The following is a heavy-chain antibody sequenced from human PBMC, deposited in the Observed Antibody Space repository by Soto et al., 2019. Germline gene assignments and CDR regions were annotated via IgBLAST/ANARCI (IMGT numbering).Heavy chain of an antibody. V-gene: IGHV3-48*02. D-gene: IGHD3-10*01. J-gene: IGHJ5*02. CDR1: GFTFSSYS. Sequence: EVQLVESGGGLVQPGGSLRLSCAASGFTFSSYSMNWVRQAPGKGLEWVSYISSSSSTIYYADSVKGRFPISRDNAKNSLYLQMNSLRDEDTAVYYCAREIPSRGAGWFDPWGQGTLVTVSS. CDR2: ISSSSSTI. CDR3: AREIPSRGAGWFDP.